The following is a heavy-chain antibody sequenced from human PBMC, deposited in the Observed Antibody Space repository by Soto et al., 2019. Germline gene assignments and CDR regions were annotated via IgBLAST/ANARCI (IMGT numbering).Heavy chain of an antibody. D-gene: IGHD6-13*01. V-gene: IGHV4-4*02. CDR2: IYHSGST. Sequence: SETLSLTCDVSGGSISTSNWWSWVRQPPGKGLEWIGEIYHSGSTNYNPSLKSRLTISIDKSNNRFSLKLSSVTAADTAVYYCARGPYSSTWYNWFDPWGQGTLVTVSS. J-gene: IGHJ5*02. CDR3: ARGPYSSTWYNWFDP. CDR1: GGSISTSNW.